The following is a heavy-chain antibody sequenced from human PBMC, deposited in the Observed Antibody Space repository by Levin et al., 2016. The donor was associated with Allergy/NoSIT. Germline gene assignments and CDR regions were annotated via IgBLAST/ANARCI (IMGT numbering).Heavy chain of an antibody. Sequence: SVKVSCKASGGTFSSYAISWVRQAPGQGLEWMGGIIPIFGTANYAQKFQGRVTITADESTSTAYMELSSLRSEDTAVYYCARGGIVAAAGIDRGGMDVWGQGTTVTVSS. CDR1: GGTFSSYA. D-gene: IGHD6-13*01. V-gene: IGHV1-69*13. CDR3: ARGGIVAAAGIDRGGMDV. CDR2: IIPIFGTA. J-gene: IGHJ6*02.